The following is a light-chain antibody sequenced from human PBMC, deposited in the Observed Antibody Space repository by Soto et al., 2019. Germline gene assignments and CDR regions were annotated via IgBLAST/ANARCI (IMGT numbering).Light chain of an antibody. CDR3: QTWGSGTVV. Sequence: QSVLTQSPSASASLGASVKLTCTLSSGHSNYAVAWHQQEPEKGPRYLMKVNSDGSHRKGDGIPDRFSGSSSGAERYLTISSLQSEDEADYYCQTWGSGTVVFGGGTKVTVL. CDR2: VNSDGSH. V-gene: IGLV4-69*01. J-gene: IGLJ2*01. CDR1: SGHSNYA.